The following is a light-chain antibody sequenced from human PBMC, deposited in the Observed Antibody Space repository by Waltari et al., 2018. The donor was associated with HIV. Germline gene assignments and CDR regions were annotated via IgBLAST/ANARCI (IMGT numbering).Light chain of an antibody. Sequence: QSALTQPPSVSGSPGQSVPIPCTGTSSDIGDYHYVPWYQQHPGKAPQLIIYDVTKRPSGVPDRFSGSKSGNTASLTISGLQAEDEAAYYCCSFAGSYTLVFGGGTKLTVL. CDR3: CSFAGSYTLV. J-gene: IGLJ3*02. CDR1: SSDIGDYHY. CDR2: DVT. V-gene: IGLV2-11*01.